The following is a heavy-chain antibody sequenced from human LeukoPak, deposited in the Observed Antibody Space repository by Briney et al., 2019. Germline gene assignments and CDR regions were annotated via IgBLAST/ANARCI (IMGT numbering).Heavy chain of an antibody. CDR2: ISSSSSYI. CDR1: GFTFSSYS. CDR3: AAMVRGVIIHTFDY. Sequence: PGGSLRLSCAASGFTFSSYSMNWVRQAPGKGLEWVSSISSSSSYIYYADSVKGRFTISRDNAKNSPYLQMNSLRAEDTAVYYCAAMVRGVIIHTFDYWGQGTLVTVSS. J-gene: IGHJ4*02. V-gene: IGHV3-21*01. D-gene: IGHD3-10*01.